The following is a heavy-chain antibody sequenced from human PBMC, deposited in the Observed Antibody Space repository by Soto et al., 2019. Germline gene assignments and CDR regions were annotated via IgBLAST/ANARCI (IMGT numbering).Heavy chain of an antibody. J-gene: IGHJ4*02. CDR3: VRAPYGDYFDY. Sequence: GGSLRLSCAASGFTFSSYLMHWVRQAPGKGLVWVPRINSDGSSTSYADSVKGRFTISRDNAKNTLYLQMNSLRAEDTAVYYCVRAPYGDYFDYWGQGTLVTVSS. CDR2: INSDGSST. CDR1: GFTFSSYL. D-gene: IGHD4-17*01. V-gene: IGHV3-74*01.